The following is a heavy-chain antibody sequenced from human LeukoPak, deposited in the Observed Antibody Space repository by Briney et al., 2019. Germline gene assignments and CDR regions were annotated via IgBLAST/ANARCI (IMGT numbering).Heavy chain of an antibody. V-gene: IGHV3-30*02. CDR3: AKDVWTDLGLVVVITTRTFDY. Sequence: PGGSLRLSCAASGFTFSSYGMHWVRQAPGKGLEWVAFIRYDGSNKYYADSVKGRFTISRDNSENTLYLQMNSLRAEDTAVYYCAKDVWTDLGLVVVITTRTFDYWGQGTLVTVSS. CDR1: GFTFSSYG. D-gene: IGHD3-22*01. J-gene: IGHJ4*02. CDR2: IRYDGSNK.